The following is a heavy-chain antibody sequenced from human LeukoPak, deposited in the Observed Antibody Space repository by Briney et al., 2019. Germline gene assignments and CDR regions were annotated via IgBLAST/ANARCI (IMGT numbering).Heavy chain of an antibody. CDR3: ARTWYEEGTFGY. J-gene: IGHJ4*03. D-gene: IGHD6-13*01. V-gene: IGHV1-18*01. CDR1: GYTFTSYG. CDR2: ISADNGNT. Sequence: EASVKVSCKASGYTFTSYGISWVRQAPGQGLEWMGWISADNGNTNYAQNLKGRFTMTTDTATSTAYMELSSLRAQDTAVHYCARTWYEEGTFGYWGQGTLVNVSS.